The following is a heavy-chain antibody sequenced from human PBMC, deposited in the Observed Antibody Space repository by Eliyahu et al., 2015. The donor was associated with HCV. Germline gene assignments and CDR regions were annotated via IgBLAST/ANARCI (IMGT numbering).Heavy chain of an antibody. J-gene: IGHJ6*02. V-gene: IGHV3-66*01. CDR1: GFTVSXNY. CDR3: ARGCSSTSCYYYYYGMDV. CDR2: IXSGGST. Sequence: EVQLVESGGGLVQPGGSLRLSCAASGFTVSXNYMSWVRQAPGKGLEWVSVIXSGGSTYYADSVKGRXTISRDNSKDTLYLQMNSLRAEDTAVYYCARGCSSTSCYYYYYGMDVWGQGTTVTVSS. D-gene: IGHD2-2*01.